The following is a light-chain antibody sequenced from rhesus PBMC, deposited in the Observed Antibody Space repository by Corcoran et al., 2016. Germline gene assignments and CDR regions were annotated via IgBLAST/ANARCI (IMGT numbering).Light chain of an antibody. CDR2: YVT. CDR3: QQYHSLPYS. J-gene: IGKJ2*01. CDR1: QGISSY. Sequence: DIQMTQSPSSLSASVGDRVTITCRASQGISSYLAWYQQKAGEAPRVLIYYVTTLQTGVPSRFSGSGSGTEFSLSISGLQPEDFATDFCQQYHSLPYSFGQGTTVEIK. V-gene: IGKV1-25*01.